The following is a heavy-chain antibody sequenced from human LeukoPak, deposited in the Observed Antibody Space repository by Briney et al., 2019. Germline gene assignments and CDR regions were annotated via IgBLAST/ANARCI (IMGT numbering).Heavy chain of an antibody. V-gene: IGHV1-46*01. CDR1: GYTFTSYY. CDR3: ARDFWWFGELLSYFDY. Sequence: ASVKVSCKASGYTFTSYYMHWVRQAPGQGLEWMGIINPSGGSTSYAQKFQGRVTMTRDTSTSTVYMELSSLRSEDTAVYYCARDFWWFGELLSYFDYWGQGTLVTVTS. J-gene: IGHJ4*02. D-gene: IGHD3-10*01. CDR2: INPSGGST.